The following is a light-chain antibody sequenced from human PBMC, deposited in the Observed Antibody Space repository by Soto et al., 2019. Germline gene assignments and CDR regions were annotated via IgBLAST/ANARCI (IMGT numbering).Light chain of an antibody. J-gene: IGKJ2*01. CDR3: QQYNNWPYT. Sequence: EIVMTQSPATLSVSPGERATLSCRASQSVSSNLAWYQQKPGQAPRLLIYGASTRATGIPARFSGSGSGTEFTLTIRSLQSEDVAFYYCQQYNNWPYTFGQGTKLEIK. V-gene: IGKV3-15*01. CDR2: GAS. CDR1: QSVSSN.